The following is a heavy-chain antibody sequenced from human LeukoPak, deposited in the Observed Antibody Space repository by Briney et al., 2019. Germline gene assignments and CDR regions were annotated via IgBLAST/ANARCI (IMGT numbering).Heavy chain of an antibody. CDR3: AREGYYDSSGFDWFDP. CDR1: GYTFTSYG. CDR2: ISAYNGNT. Sequence: ASVKVSCKASGYTFTSYGISWVRQAPGQGLERMGWISAYNGNTNYAQKLQGRVTMTTDTSTSTAYMELRSLRSDDTAVYYCAREGYYDSSGFDWFDPWGQGTLVTVSS. J-gene: IGHJ5*02. D-gene: IGHD3-22*01. V-gene: IGHV1-18*01.